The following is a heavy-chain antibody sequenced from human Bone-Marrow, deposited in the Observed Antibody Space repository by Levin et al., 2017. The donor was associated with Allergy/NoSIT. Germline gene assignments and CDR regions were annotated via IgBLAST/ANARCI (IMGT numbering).Heavy chain of an antibody. CDR1: GYTFTGYY. J-gene: IGHJ3*02. V-gene: IGHV1-2*06. CDR2: INPNSGGT. Sequence: ASVKVSCKASGYTFTGYYMHWVRQAPGQGLEWMGRINPNSGGTNYAQKFQGRVTMTRDTSISTAYMELSRLRSDDTAVYYCARDSFAYGDYGNDAFDIWGQGTMVTVSS. D-gene: IGHD4-17*01. CDR3: ARDSFAYGDYGNDAFDI.